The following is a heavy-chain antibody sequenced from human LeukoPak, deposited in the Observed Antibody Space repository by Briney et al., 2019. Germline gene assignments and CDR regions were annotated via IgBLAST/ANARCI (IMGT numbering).Heavy chain of an antibody. CDR3: ARGRYYYGSGSYYNENYYYYYMDV. Sequence: GGSLRLSCAASGFTVSSNYMSWVRQAPGKGLEWVSVIYTNGNTYYADSVKGRFTISRDNAKNSLYLQMNSLRAEDTAVYYCARGRYYYGSGSYYNENYYYYYMDVWGKGTTVTVSS. CDR2: IYTNGNT. CDR1: GFTVSSNY. V-gene: IGHV3-53*01. J-gene: IGHJ6*03. D-gene: IGHD3-10*01.